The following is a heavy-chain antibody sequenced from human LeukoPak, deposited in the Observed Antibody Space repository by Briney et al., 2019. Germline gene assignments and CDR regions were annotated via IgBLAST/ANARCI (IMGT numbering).Heavy chain of an antibody. CDR3: AKALAMGGWYYFFDY. Sequence: GGSLRLSCVASGSPFSSYAMSWVRQAPGKGLEWVSSFTGSGGTYYADSVKGRFTISRDNSKNTLYLHMNSLTAEDTAIYYCAKALAMGGWYYFFDYWGQGTLVTVSS. CDR1: GSPFSSYA. J-gene: IGHJ4*02. CDR2: FTGSGGT. D-gene: IGHD6-19*01. V-gene: IGHV3-23*01.